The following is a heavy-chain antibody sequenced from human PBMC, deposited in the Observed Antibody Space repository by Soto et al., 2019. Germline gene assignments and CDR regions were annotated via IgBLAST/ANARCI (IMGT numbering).Heavy chain of an antibody. Sequence: GGSLRLSCAASGFTFTNAWMNWVRQAPGKGLEWVGHIKTKTEGETTDYAAPVKGRFSISRDDSKNTQSLQMNGLRSEDTAVYYCAADVPTAGAGEFDYWGQGILVTVSS. J-gene: IGHJ4*02. CDR2: IKTKTEGETT. D-gene: IGHD6-19*01. V-gene: IGHV3-15*01. CDR1: GFTFTNAW. CDR3: AADVPTAGAGEFDY.